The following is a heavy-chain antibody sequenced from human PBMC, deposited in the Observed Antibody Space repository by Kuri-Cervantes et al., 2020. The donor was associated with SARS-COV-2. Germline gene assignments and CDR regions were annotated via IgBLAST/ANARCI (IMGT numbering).Heavy chain of an antibody. CDR2: ISFDGRNT. CDR1: GFIFSDHA. D-gene: IGHD1-26*01. V-gene: IGHV3-30*04. Sequence: SLKISCEASGFIFSDHAMDWVRQAPGKGLEWVAIISFDGRNTKFADSVKGRFSVSRDNSKNTLYLQMSTLRAEDTALYFCAKDLKWDLAAEYFDYWGQGTPVTVSS. J-gene: IGHJ4*02. CDR3: AKDLKWDLAAEYFDY.